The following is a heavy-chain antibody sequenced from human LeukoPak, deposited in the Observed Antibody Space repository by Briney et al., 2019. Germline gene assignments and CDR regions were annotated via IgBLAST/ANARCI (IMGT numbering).Heavy chain of an antibody. CDR1: GGSFSGYY. V-gene: IGHV4-34*01. D-gene: IGHD5-18*01. Sequence: RSSETLSLTCAVYGGSFSGYYWSWIRQPPGKGLEWIGEINHSGSTNYNPSLKSRVTISVDTSKNQFSLKLSSVTAADTAVYYCAIRPRYSYVDYWGQGTLVTVSS. J-gene: IGHJ4*02. CDR3: AIRPRYSYVDY. CDR2: INHSGST.